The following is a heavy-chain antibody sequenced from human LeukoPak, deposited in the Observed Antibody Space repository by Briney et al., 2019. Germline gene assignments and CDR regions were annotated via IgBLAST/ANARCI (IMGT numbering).Heavy chain of an antibody. CDR3: ARDPAKRWLQNYFDY. V-gene: IGHV3-30*03. J-gene: IGHJ4*02. D-gene: IGHD5-24*01. CDR1: GFTFSSYN. Sequence: GGSLRLSCAASGFTFSSYNMIWVRQAPGKGVEGVALISYDGSKKYYADSVKGRFTISRDNSKNTLYLQMNSLRTEDTAVYYCARDPAKRWLQNYFDYWGQGTLVTVSS. CDR2: ISYDGSKK.